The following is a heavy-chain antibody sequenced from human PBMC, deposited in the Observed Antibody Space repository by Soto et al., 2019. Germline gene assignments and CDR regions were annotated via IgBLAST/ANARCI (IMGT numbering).Heavy chain of an antibody. Sequence: GESLKISCKGSGYSFTSYWIGWVRQMPGKGLEWMGIIYPGDSDTRYSPSFQGQVTISADKSISTAYLQWSSLKASDTAMYYCARSPKSPTWIPLWFEYWGQGTRVTVSS. V-gene: IGHV5-51*01. CDR1: GYSFTSYW. CDR2: IYPGDSDT. CDR3: ARSPKSPTWIPLWFEY. J-gene: IGHJ4*02. D-gene: IGHD5-18*01.